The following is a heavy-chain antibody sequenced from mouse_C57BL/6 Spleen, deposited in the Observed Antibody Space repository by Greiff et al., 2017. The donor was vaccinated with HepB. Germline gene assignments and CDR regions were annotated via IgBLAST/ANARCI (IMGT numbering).Heavy chain of an antibody. CDR1: GYTFTSYW. CDR2: IYPGSGST. Sequence: VQLQQPGAELVKPGASVKMSCKASGYTFTSYWITWVKQRPGQGLEWIGDIYPGSGSTNYNEKFKSKATLTVDTSSSTAYMQLSSLTSEDSAVYYCARQGGNHYYAMDYWGQGTSVTVSS. J-gene: IGHJ4*01. D-gene: IGHD2-1*01. CDR3: ARQGGNHYYAMDY. V-gene: IGHV1-55*01.